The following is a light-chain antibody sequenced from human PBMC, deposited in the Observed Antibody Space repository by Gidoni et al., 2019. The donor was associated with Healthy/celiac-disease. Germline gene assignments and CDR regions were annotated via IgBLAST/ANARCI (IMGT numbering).Light chain of an antibody. CDR1: QNLSSY. V-gene: IGKV3-11*01. CDR2: DAS. J-gene: IGKJ4*01. CDR3: QQRSNWPLT. Sequence: EIVLTQSPATLSLSPGERATLSCRASQNLSSYLAWYQQKPGQAPRLLIYDASNRATGIPARFSGSGSGTDFSLTISSLAPEDFALYYCQQRSNWPLTFGGGTTVEIK.